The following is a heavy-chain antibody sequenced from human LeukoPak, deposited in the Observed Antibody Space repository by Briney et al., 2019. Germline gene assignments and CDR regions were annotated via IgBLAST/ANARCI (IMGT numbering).Heavy chain of an antibody. D-gene: IGHD6-6*01. Sequence: ASVKVSCKASGYTFTSYDINWVRQATGQGLEWMGWMNPNSGNTGYAQKFQGRVTMTRNTSISTAYMELSSLRSEDTAVYYCARGGAARPHFQNWGQGTLVTVSS. V-gene: IGHV1-8*01. J-gene: IGHJ1*01. CDR1: GYTFTSYD. CDR3: ARGGAARPHFQN. CDR2: MNPNSGNT.